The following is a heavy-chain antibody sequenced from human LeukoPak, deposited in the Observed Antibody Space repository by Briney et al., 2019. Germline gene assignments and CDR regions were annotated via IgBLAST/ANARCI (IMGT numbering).Heavy chain of an antibody. D-gene: IGHD2-8*01. CDR2: INPNSGGT. Sequence: ASVKVSCKASGYTFTCYYMHWVRQAPGQGLEWMGWINPNSGGTNYAQKFQGRVTMTRDTSISTAYMELSRLRSDDTAVYYCAREPTRTNGVCYHCYYYYMDVWGKGTTVTVSS. CDR1: GYTFTCYY. J-gene: IGHJ6*03. CDR3: AREPTRTNGVCYHCYYYYMDV. V-gene: IGHV1-2*02.